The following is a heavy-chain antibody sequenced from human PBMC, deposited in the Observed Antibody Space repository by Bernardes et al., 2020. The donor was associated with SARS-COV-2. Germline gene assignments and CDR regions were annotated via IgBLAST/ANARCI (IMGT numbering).Heavy chain of an antibody. CDR2: ISPSGDST. V-gene: IGHV3-23*01. CDR1: GLIFSNHA. CDR3: GRSLGPTTPPSDY. Sequence: GGSLRLSCTASGLIFSNHAMNWLRQVSGRGLEWVSSISPSGDSTYHADSVKGRFTISRDNSKNTMYMQMDRLRVEDTALYFCGRSLGPTTPPSDYLGQGIVVTVSA. J-gene: IGHJ4*02. D-gene: IGHD1-26*01.